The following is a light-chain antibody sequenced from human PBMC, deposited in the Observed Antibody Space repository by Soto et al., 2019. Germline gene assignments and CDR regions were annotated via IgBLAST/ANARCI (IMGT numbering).Light chain of an antibody. J-gene: IGLJ2*01. V-gene: IGLV2-23*02. CDR1: SSDVGTYDL. CDR2: EVN. CDR3: CSYAGSKYVI. Sequence: QSALTQPASVSASPGQSITISCTGSSSDVGTYDLVSWYQQHPGAAPKFLIYEVNKRPSGVSDRFSGSKSGKTASLTISGLQPGDEAEYYCCSYAGSKYVIFGGGTKVTVL.